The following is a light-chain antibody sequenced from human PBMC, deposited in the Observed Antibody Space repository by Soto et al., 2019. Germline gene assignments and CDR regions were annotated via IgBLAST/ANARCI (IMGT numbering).Light chain of an antibody. CDR2: YDS. V-gene: IGLV3-21*04. CDR3: QVWDSFSDHVV. J-gene: IGLJ2*01. CDR1: DIRSKS. Sequence: SYELTQPPSVSVAPGKTARITCGGKDIRSKSVHWYQQKPGQAPVLVIYYDSDRPSGIPERFSGSNSGNTATLTISRVEAGDEADFYCQVWDSFSDHVVFGGGTKLTVL.